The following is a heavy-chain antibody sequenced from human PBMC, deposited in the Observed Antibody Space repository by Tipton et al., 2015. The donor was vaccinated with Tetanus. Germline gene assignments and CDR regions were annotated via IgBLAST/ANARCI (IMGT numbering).Heavy chain of an antibody. CDR3: ANSLYGATDY. V-gene: IGHV3-23*01. CDR2: ISRSGGTT. J-gene: IGHJ4*02. D-gene: IGHD2-2*02. CDR1: GFTFSYYA. Sequence: SLRLSCAASGFTFSYYAMSWVRQAPGKGLEWVSGISRSGGTTNYADSVKGRFTISRDNSKNTLYLQMNSLRAEDTAVYYCANSLYGATDYWGQGTLVAVS.